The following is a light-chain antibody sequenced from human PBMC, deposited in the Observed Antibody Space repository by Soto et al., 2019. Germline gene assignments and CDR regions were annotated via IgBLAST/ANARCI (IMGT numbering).Light chain of an antibody. V-gene: IGLV2-14*01. CDR1: SSDVGGYNY. CDR2: EVS. Sequence: QSALTQPASVSGSPGQSITISCTGTSSDVGGYNYVSWYQQHPGKAPKLMIYEVSNRPSGVSNRFSGSKSGHTASLTISGLQAEEEADYYCSSYTSSSTLHVVFGGGTKLTVL. CDR3: SSYTSSSTLHVV. J-gene: IGLJ2*01.